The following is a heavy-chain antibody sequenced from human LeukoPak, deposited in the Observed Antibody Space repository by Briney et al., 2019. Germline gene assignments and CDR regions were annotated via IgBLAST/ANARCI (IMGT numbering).Heavy chain of an antibody. D-gene: IGHD1-26*01. J-gene: IGHJ6*02. CDR3: AREGWSGRNGEYLVGGMDV. Sequence: GGSLRLSCAASGFNFSNHAMSWVRQTAGKGLEWVSATSGGGDITYYADSVKGRFTISRDNSKDTLFLQMHSLRAEDTALYYCAREGWSGRNGEYLVGGMDVWAQGTTVTVSS. CDR2: TSGGGDIT. CDR1: GFNFSNHA. V-gene: IGHV3-23*01.